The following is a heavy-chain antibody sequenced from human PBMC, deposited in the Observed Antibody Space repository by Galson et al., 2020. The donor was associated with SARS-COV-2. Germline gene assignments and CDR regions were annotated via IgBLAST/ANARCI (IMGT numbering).Heavy chain of an antibody. CDR1: GFAFSSYT. CDR3: ARSPPASTSGTSIYFDY. CDR2: LDTSSTYI. V-gene: IGHV3-21*01. J-gene: IGHJ4*02. D-gene: IGHD3-10*01. Sequence: GESLKISCAASGFAFSSYTMNWVRQAPGKGLEWVASLDTSSTYIYHADSLKGRFTISRDNAENSLYLQMNSLRAEDTAVYYCARSPPASTSGTSIYFDYWDQGTQVTVSS.